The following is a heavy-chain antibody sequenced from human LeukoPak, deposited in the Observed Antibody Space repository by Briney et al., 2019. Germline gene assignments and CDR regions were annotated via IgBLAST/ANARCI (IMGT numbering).Heavy chain of an antibody. D-gene: IGHD3-22*01. V-gene: IGHV1-69*04. CDR1: GGTFSSYA. J-gene: IGHJ3*02. Sequence: ASVKVSCKASGGTFSSYASSWVRQAPGQGLEWMGRIIPILGIANYAQKFQGRATITADKSTSTAYMELSSLRSEDTAVYYCAIRAHVVSTGAFDIWGQGTMVTVSS. CDR2: IIPILGIA. CDR3: AIRAHVVSTGAFDI.